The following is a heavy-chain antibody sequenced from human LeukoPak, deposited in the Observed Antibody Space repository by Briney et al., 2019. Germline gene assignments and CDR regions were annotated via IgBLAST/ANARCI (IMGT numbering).Heavy chain of an antibody. D-gene: IGHD5-24*01. V-gene: IGHV1-18*01. Sequence: ASVKVSCKASGYTFTSYDIGWVRQAPGQGLEWMGWISAYNGNTDYAQKLQGRVTMTTDTSTSTAYMELSSLRSEDTAVYYCARGSRDGIYYFDYWGQGTLVTVSS. CDR2: ISAYNGNT. J-gene: IGHJ4*02. CDR3: ARGSRDGIYYFDY. CDR1: GYTFTSYD.